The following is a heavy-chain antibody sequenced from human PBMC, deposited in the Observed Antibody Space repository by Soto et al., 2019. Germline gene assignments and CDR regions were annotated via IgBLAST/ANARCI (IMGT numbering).Heavy chain of an antibody. CDR2: INHSGST. CDR3: ARGGYSGSYSVCDY. CDR1: GGSFSGYY. Sequence: SETLSLTCAVYGGSFSGYYWSWIRQPPGKGLEWIGEINHSGSTNYNPSLKSRVTISVDTSKNQFSLKLSSVTAADTAVYYCARGGYSGSYSVCDYWGQGTLVTVSS. J-gene: IGHJ4*02. D-gene: IGHD1-26*01. V-gene: IGHV4-34*01.